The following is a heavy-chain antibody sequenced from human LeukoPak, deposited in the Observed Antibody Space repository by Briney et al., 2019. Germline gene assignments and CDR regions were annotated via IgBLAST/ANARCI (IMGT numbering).Heavy chain of an antibody. CDR1: GFTFSTYW. CDR3: ARDQVGALDF. Sequence: PGGSLGLSCAVSGFTFSTYWMAWVRQAPGKGLEWVANMKYDGTTKHYADSVKGRFTISRDNAKNSLYLQMNSLRAEDTAVYYCARDQVGALDFWGLGSLVTVSS. V-gene: IGHV3-7*01. J-gene: IGHJ4*02. CDR2: MKYDGTTK. D-gene: IGHD3-16*01.